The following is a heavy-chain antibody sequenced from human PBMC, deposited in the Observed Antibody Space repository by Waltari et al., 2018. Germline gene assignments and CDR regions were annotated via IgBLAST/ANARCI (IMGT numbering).Heavy chain of an antibody. D-gene: IGHD3-10*01. CDR1: GGTFSRSP. Sequence: QVQLVQSGAEVKKPGSSVKVSCKASGGTFSRSPISWVRPASGQGLEWMGRIIPILGIANYAQKFQGRVTITADKSTSTAYMELSSLRSEDTAVYDCARAQPDYGSGSYLDYWGQGTLVTVSS. CDR3: ARAQPDYGSGSYLDY. CDR2: IIPILGIA. J-gene: IGHJ4*02. V-gene: IGHV1-69*02.